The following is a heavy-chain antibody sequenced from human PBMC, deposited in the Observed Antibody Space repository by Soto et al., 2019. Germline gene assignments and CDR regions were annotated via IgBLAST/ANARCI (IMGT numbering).Heavy chain of an antibody. CDR3: GLGTRTFDL. CDR1: AYTFTNSG. CDR2: IITYNGNT. D-gene: IGHD6-19*01. Sequence: ASVKVSCKTSAYTFTNSGICWVRQAPGQGLEWMGWIITYNGNTNYAQRFQGRVTMTKDTSTSTAYMELGSLTSDDTAVYYCGLGTRTFDLWGQGTLVTVSS. V-gene: IGHV1-18*04. J-gene: IGHJ4*02.